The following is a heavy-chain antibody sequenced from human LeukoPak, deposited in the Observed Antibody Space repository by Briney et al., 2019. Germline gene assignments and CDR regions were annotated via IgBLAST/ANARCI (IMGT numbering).Heavy chain of an antibody. V-gene: IGHV1-18*01. CDR3: ARVKSVAATRWYFDY. Sequence: ASVKVSCKASGYTFTSYGISWARQAPGQGLEWMGWISAYNGNTNYAQKLQGRVTMTTDTSTSTAYMELRSLRSDDTAVYYCARVKSVAATRWYFDYWGQGTLVTVSS. D-gene: IGHD2-15*01. J-gene: IGHJ4*02. CDR2: ISAYNGNT. CDR1: GYTFTSYG.